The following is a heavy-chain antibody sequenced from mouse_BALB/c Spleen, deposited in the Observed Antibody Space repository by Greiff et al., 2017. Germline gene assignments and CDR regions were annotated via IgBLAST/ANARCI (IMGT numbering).Heavy chain of an antibody. J-gene: IGHJ2*01. Sequence: VQVVESGPGLVAPSQSLSITCTVSGFSLTSYGVHWVRQPPGKGLEWLGVIWAGGSTNYNSALMSRLSISKDNSKSQVFLKMNSLQTDDTAMYYCARVRYHFYDFDYWGQGTTLTVSS. CDR2: IWAGGST. D-gene: IGHD1-2*01. V-gene: IGHV2-9*02. CDR3: ARVRYHFYDFDY. CDR1: GFSLTSYG.